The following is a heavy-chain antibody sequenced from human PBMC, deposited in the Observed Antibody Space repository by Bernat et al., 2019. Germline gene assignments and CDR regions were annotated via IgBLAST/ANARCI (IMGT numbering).Heavy chain of an antibody. D-gene: IGHD2-15*01. J-gene: IGHJ3*01. CDR2: ISSSSAYI. V-gene: IGHV3-21*01. CDR1: GFIFSSYN. Sequence: EVQLVESGGGLVKPGGSLRLSCAASGFIFSSYNMNWVRQAPGKGLEWVSSISSSSAYIYYADSVKGRLTIPRDNAKNSLYLQMNSLRAEDTAVYYCARESQDIGVVIAAVDLWGQGTMVTVSS. CDR3: ARESQDIGVVIAAVDL.